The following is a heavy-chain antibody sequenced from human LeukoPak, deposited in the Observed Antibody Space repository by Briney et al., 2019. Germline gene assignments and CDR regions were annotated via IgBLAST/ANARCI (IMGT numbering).Heavy chain of an antibody. J-gene: IGHJ6*03. CDR1: GYTFTSYG. Sequence: ASVKVSCKASGYTFTSYGISWVRQAPGQGLEWMGWISAYNGNTNYAQKVQGRVTMTTDTSTSTAYMELRSLRSEDTVVYYCARGSQLTYYYGSGSYYYYYYMDVWGKGTTVTISS. CDR3: ARGSQLTYYYGSGSYYYYYYMDV. CDR2: ISAYNGNT. V-gene: IGHV1-18*01. D-gene: IGHD3-10*01.